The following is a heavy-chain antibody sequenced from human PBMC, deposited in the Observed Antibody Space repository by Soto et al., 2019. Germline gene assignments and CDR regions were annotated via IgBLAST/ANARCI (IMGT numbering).Heavy chain of an antibody. CDR2: ISTDGRDK. CDR1: GFTFSSYA. CDR3: AKDHDLAAAGYYFDY. D-gene: IGHD6-13*01. V-gene: IGHV3-30*01. J-gene: IGHJ4*02. Sequence: GGSLRLSCEASGFTFSSYAMHWVRQAPGNGLEWVAVISTDGRDKYHADSVKGRFTISRDNSKNTLFLQMNSLRPEDTAVYYCAKDHDLAAAGYYFDYWGQGT.